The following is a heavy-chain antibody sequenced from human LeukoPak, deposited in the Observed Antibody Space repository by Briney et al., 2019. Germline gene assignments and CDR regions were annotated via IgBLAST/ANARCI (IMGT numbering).Heavy chain of an antibody. D-gene: IGHD6-13*01. V-gene: IGHV4-59*08. Sequence: SETLSLTCTVSGGSISSYYWSWIRQPPGKGLEWIGYIYYSGSTNYNPSLKSRVTISVDTSKNQFSLKLSSVTAADTAVYYCARRGSDSSWYVDYWGQGTLVTVSS. CDR1: GGSISSYY. J-gene: IGHJ4*02. CDR2: IYYSGST. CDR3: ARRGSDSSWYVDY.